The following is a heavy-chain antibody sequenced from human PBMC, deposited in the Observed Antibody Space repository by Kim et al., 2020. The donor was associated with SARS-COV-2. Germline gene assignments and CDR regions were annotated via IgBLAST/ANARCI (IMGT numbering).Heavy chain of an antibody. Sequence: SETLSLTCTVSGGSISSSGSYWGWIRQPPGRGLEWIGSVYSSGYTYYNPSLKSRVTISVDTSKNQFSLKLNSVTATDTAIYYCARQGGWFQFDPWGQGTLVSVSS. CDR1: GGSISSSGSY. CDR3: ARQGGWFQFDP. J-gene: IGHJ5*02. CDR2: VYSSGYT. D-gene: IGHD2-15*01. V-gene: IGHV4-39*01.